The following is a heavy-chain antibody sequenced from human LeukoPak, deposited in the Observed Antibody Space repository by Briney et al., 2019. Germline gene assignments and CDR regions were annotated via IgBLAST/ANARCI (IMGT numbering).Heavy chain of an antibody. J-gene: IGHJ4*02. CDR1: GGSISSNAYY. Sequence: SETLSLTCTVSGGSISSNAYYCSWIRQPPGKGLEWVGYIRHNGNTYYNPSLKSRVTISADRSKNQFSLNLSSVTAADTAVYYCMRGGIGYDSDYWGQGTLVTVSS. V-gene: IGHV4-30-2*01. D-gene: IGHD5-12*01. CDR2: IRHNGNT. CDR3: MRGGIGYDSDY.